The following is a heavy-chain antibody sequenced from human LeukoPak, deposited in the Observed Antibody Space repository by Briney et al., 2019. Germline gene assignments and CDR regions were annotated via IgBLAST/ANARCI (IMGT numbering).Heavy chain of an antibody. J-gene: IGHJ3*02. Sequence: GASVKVSCKPSGYTFTSYCISWVRQAPGQGLEWMGWISGSNGNTNYPQKLQGRVTITTDTSTSTAYMELGSLRSDDTAVYYCAREEGNWGDAFDIWGQGTMVTVSS. CDR1: GYTFTSYC. CDR3: AREEGNWGDAFDI. CDR2: ISGSNGNT. D-gene: IGHD7-27*01. V-gene: IGHV1-18*01.